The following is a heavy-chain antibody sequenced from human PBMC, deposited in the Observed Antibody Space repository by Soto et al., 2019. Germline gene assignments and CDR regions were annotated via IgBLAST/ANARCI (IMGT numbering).Heavy chain of an antibody. J-gene: IGHJ3*02. CDR3: AREASPRYCSGGSCALFDI. CDR1: GGTFSSYT. D-gene: IGHD2-15*01. Sequence: GASVKVYCKASGGTFSSYTISWVRQAPGQGLEWMGRIIPILGIANYAQKFQGRVTITADKSTSTAYMELSSLRSEDTAVYYCAREASPRYCSGGSCALFDIWGQGTMVTVSS. V-gene: IGHV1-69*04. CDR2: IIPILGIA.